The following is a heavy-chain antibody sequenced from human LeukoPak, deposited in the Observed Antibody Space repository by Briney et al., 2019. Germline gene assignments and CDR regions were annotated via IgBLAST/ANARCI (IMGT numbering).Heavy chain of an antibody. V-gene: IGHV3-48*01. Sequence: GGSLRLSCAASGFTFSSYSMNWVRQAPGKGLEWVSYISSSSSTIYCADSVKGRFTISRDNAKNSLYLQMNSLRAEDTAVYYCAGGATIPYWVQGTLVTVSS. CDR2: ISSSSSTI. D-gene: IGHD5-12*01. J-gene: IGHJ4*02. CDR3: AGGATIPY. CDR1: GFTFSSYS.